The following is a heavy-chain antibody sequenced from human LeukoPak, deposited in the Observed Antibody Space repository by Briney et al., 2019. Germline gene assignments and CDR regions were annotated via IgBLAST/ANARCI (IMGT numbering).Heavy chain of an antibody. CDR1: GYTFTSYY. J-gene: IGHJ4*02. D-gene: IGHD3-10*01. CDR3: ARRYGSGEGDY. CDR2: INPSGGST. Sequence: ASVTVSCTASGYTFTSYYMHWVRQAPGQGLEWMGIINPSGGSTSYAQKFQGRVTMTRDTSTSTVYMELSSLRSEDTAVYYCARRYGSGEGDYWGQGTLVTVSS. V-gene: IGHV1-46*01.